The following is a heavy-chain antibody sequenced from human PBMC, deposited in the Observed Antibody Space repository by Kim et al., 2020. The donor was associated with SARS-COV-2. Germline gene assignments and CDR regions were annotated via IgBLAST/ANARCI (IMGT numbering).Heavy chain of an antibody. D-gene: IGHD4-17*01. CDR3: ARDRGYGDDTFDY. Sequence: NYAQNPQGRATLTTDTSTRTAFLELGCLRSDDTAVYFCARDRGYGDDTFDYWGQGTLVTVSS. J-gene: IGHJ4*02. V-gene: IGHV1-18*01.